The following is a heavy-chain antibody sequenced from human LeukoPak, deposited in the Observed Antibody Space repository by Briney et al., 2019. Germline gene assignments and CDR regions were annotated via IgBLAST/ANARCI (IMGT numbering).Heavy chain of an antibody. J-gene: IGHJ3*02. CDR1: GGTFSSSA. CDR2: IIPIFGTA. D-gene: IGHD3-3*01. CDR3: ARSSQRDYDFWSGYEGAFDI. V-gene: IGHV1-69*05. Sequence: ASVKVSCKASGGTFSSSAISWLRQAPGQGLEWMGGIIPIFGTANYAQKFQGRVTITTDESTSTAYMELSSLRSEDTAVYYYARSSQRDYDFWSGYEGAFDIWGQGTMVTVSS.